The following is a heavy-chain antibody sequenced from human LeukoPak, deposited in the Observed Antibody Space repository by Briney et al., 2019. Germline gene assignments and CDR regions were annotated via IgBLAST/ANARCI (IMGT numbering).Heavy chain of an antibody. CDR1: GFTFNSYG. CDR2: ISGNGITT. D-gene: IGHD6-13*01. Sequence: PGGSLRLSCAASGFTFNSYGMNWVRQAPGKGLEWVSVISGNGITTYYADSVKGRFTISRDNSKNTLYLQMNSLRAEDTAVYYCAKDQDSSWYINWFDPWGQGTLVTVSS. CDR3: AKDQDSSWYINWFDP. J-gene: IGHJ5*02. V-gene: IGHV3-23*01.